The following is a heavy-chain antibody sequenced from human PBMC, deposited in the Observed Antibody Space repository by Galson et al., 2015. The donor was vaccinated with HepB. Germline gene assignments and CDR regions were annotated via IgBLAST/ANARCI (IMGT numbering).Heavy chain of an antibody. CDR3: ARLGYCSSTSCPGEEFDY. D-gene: IGHD2-2*01. CDR2: IYYSGST. Sequence: ETLSLTCTVSGGSISSSSFYWGWIRQPPGKGLEWIGSIYYSGSTYYNPSLKSRVTISVDTSKNQFSLKLSSVTAADTAVYYCARLGYCSSTSCPGEEFDYWGQGTLVTVSS. V-gene: IGHV4-39*01. J-gene: IGHJ4*02. CDR1: GGSISSSSFY.